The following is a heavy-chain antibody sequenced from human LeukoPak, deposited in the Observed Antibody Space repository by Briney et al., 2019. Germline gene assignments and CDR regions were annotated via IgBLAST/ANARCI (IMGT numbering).Heavy chain of an antibody. CDR3: ARSFLDYMDV. V-gene: IGHV4-4*07. D-gene: IGHD2/OR15-2a*01. Sequence: SETLSLTCAVSGESINPYYWNWIRQPAGKGLEWIGHIYKSGSTNYNPSLKSRVTMSLDTSKNQFSLKLRSVTAADSAVYFCARSFLDYMDVWGKGTTVTVSS. J-gene: IGHJ6*03. CDR2: IYKSGST. CDR1: GESINPYY.